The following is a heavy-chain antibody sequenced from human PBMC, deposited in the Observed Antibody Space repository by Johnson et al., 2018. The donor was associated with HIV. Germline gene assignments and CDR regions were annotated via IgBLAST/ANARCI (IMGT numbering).Heavy chain of an antibody. D-gene: IGHD2-8*01. V-gene: IGHV3-30-3*01. Sequence: QVQLVESGGGVVQPGRSLRLSCAASGFTFSSYAMHWVRKAPGKGLEWVAVISYDGSNKYYADSVKGRFTISRDNSKNTLYLQMNSLRAEDTAVYYCASALCTWGAFDIWGQGTVVTVSS. J-gene: IGHJ3*02. CDR1: GFTFSSYA. CDR2: ISYDGSNK. CDR3: ASALCTWGAFDI.